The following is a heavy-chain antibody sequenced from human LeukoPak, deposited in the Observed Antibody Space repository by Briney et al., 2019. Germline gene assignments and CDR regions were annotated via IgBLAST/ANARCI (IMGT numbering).Heavy chain of an antibody. D-gene: IGHD6-19*01. J-gene: IGHJ3*02. V-gene: IGHV3-7*02. CDR1: GFNFNSYW. Sequence: PGGSLRLSCAASGFNFNSYWMSWVRQAPGKGLECVANIKQDGSEIYFVDSVKGRFTISRDNAKSSLYLQMNSLRGEDTAVYYCARAGGWAREDYKADAFDIWGQGTMVTVSS. CDR2: IKQDGSEI. CDR3: ARAGGWAREDYKADAFDI.